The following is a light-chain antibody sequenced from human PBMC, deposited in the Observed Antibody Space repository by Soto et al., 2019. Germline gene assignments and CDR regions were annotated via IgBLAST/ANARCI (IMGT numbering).Light chain of an antibody. J-gene: IGKJ1*01. CDR2: AAS. CDR1: RGIRSD. V-gene: IGKV1-17*01. Sequence: DIQMTQSPSSLSASVGDRVTITCRASRGIRSDLGWYQHKPGKAPKRLIYAASSLQSGVPSRFSGSGSGTEFTLTISSLQPEDFATYYCLQHNSYPLTFGHGTKVEVK. CDR3: LQHNSYPLT.